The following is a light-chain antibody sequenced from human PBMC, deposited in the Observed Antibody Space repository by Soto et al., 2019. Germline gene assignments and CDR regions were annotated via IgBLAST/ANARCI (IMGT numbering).Light chain of an antibody. V-gene: IGKV1-5*01. J-gene: IGKJ2*01. CDR2: DVS. CDR3: QHTTDFT. Sequence: DIRMTQSPSTLAASVGDTVTMTCRSSSKWLAWYQKKPGKAPKLLIYDVSNLERGVPPRFSGSTSGAESTLTITGLQPDDLGTYYCQHTTDFTFGQGTKVDMK. CDR1: SSSKW.